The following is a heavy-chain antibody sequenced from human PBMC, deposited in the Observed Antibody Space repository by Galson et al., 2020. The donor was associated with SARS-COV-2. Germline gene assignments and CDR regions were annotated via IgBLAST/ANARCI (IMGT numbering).Heavy chain of an antibody. Sequence: ASVKVPCKTSGYTFTGNYIHWLRQDPGQGLEWPGWINPNHGDRNFPQKFQGRLSITRDTAFSTAYMDLGGLTFDDTAVYYCLTFVDSFTAYVDYWGQGTLVTVSS. V-gene: IGHV1-2*02. CDR1: GYTFTGNY. D-gene: IGHD2-21*01. J-gene: IGHJ4*02. CDR2: INPNHGDR. CDR3: LTFVDSFTAYVDY.